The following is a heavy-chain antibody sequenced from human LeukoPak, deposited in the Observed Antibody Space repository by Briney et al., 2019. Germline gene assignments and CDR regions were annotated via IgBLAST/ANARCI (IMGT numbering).Heavy chain of an antibody. J-gene: IGHJ6*02. V-gene: IGHV4-61*08. CDR3: ARVQFCGGDCSSYYYYGMDV. CDR2: TYYSGST. CDR1: GGSISSGGYY. D-gene: IGHD2-21*02. Sequence: PSETLSLTCTVSGGSISSGGYYWSWTRQPPGKGLEWNGHTYYSGSTQYNPSLNRRITISVDTPKNQFSLKLTSVTAADTAVYYCARVQFCGGDCSSYYYYGMDVWGQGTTVTVSS.